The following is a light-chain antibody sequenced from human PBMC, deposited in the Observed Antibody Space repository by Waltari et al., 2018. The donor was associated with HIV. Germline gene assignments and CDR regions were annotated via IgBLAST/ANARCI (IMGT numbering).Light chain of an antibody. Sequence: DVVMTPSPDSLAVSLGERASINCKSSQSVFPGSNNKTYLALYQQKTGQHPKLLIYWAPTRESGVPALFSGSGSGTQFTLTISSLQAEDVAVYSCQQYYISPYTFGQGTKVEVK. V-gene: IGKV4-1*01. CDR3: QQYYISPYT. J-gene: IGKJ2*01. CDR2: WAP. CDR1: QSVFPGSNNKTY.